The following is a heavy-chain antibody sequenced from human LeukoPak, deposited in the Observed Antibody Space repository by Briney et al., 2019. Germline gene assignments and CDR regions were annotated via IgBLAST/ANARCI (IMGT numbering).Heavy chain of an antibody. J-gene: IGHJ3*02. CDR3: ARAEPYYYDSSGYYGGMALDI. D-gene: IGHD3-22*01. CDR2: IYYSGST. Sequence: SQTLSLTCTVSGGSISSGGYYWSWIRQHPGKGLEWIGYIYYSGSTYYNPSLKSRVTISVDTSKNQFSLKLSSVTAADTAVYYCARAEPYYYDSSGYYGGMALDIWGQGTMVTVSS. V-gene: IGHV4-31*03. CDR1: GGSISSGGYY.